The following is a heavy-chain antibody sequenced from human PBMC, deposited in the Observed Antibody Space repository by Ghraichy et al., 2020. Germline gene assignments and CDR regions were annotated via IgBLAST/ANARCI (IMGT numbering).Heavy chain of an antibody. Sequence: ASVKVSCKASGYTFTSYGIGWVRQAPGQGLEWMGWVSAYNGDTNYAQKLHGRVTMTADTSTSTAYMELRSLRSDDTAVYYCARDLMILGVFDYWGQGTLVTVSS. CDR3: ARDLMILGVFDY. J-gene: IGHJ4*02. D-gene: IGHD3-22*01. CDR1: GYTFTSYG. V-gene: IGHV1-18*04. CDR2: VSAYNGDT.